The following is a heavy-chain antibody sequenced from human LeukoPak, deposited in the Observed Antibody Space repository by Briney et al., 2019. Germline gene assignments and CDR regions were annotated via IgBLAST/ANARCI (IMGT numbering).Heavy chain of an antibody. CDR2: IAGSGATT. CDR3: AKYIVGNSDSY. CDR1: GFTFSSYA. Sequence: GGSLRLSCVASGFTFSSYAMSWVRQAPGKGLEWVSTIAGSGATTYYADSVKGRFTISRDNSKNTLYLQMNSLRAEDTAVYYCAKYIVGNSDSYWGQGTLVTVSS. D-gene: IGHD1-26*01. J-gene: IGHJ4*02. V-gene: IGHV3-23*01.